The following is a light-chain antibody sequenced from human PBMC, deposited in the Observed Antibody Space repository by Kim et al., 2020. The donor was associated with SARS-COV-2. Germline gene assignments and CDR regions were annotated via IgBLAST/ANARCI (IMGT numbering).Light chain of an antibody. Sequence: SASLGDTVTITCRASQTIRTDLNWYQQKPGKAPKVVIYAASVLESEVPSRFSGSGSGTDFTLTISSLQPEDFATYHCQQSYNTPYSFGQGTKLEIK. J-gene: IGKJ2*03. CDR3: QQSYNTPYS. CDR2: AAS. V-gene: IGKV1-39*01. CDR1: QTIRTD.